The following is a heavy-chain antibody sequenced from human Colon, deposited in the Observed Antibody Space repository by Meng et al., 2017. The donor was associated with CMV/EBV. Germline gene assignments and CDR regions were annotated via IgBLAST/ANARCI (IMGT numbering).Heavy chain of an antibody. V-gene: IGHV3-48*03. CDR1: GFTFSDYE. Sequence: GGSLRLSCVGSGFTFSDYEMNWVRQAPGRGLEWVAYIDHRGGMIFHAASVKGRFTIFRDNAKNSLYLQMDSLRVGDTAVYYCALPGGYSVDGMDVWGQGTTVTVSS. CDR2: IDHRGGMI. J-gene: IGHJ6*02. D-gene: IGHD5-24*01. CDR3: ALPGGYSVDGMDV.